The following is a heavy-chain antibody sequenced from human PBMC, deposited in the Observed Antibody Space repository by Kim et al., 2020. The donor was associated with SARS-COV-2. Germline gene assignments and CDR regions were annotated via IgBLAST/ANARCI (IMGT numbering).Heavy chain of an antibody. D-gene: IGHD3-22*01. Sequence: ASVKVSCKASGYTFTDYYLHWVRQSPGQGLEWMGRINPNSGGINYAQKFQGRVTMTRDTSISTAYMDLRGLRSDDTAVYYCARASDYSDNRGYSGMDFDYWGQGTLVSVSS. CDR2: INPNSGGI. V-gene: IGHV1-2*06. CDR1: GYTFTDYY. CDR3: ARASDYSDNRGYSGMDFDY. J-gene: IGHJ4*02.